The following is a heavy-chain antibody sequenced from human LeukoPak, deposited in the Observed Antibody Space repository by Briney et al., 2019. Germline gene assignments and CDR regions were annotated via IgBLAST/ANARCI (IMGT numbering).Heavy chain of an antibody. CDR3: PRVFSYYTYSFDY. D-gene: IGHD3-22*01. Sequence: GGSLRLSCAGFGFTFRSYEMNWVRQAPGKGLGWISYISSTGSAIYYADSVKGRFTISRDNAKNSLYLQMNSLRAEGTAVYYCPRVFSYYTYSFDYWGQGTLVTVSS. J-gene: IGHJ4*02. CDR2: ISSTGSAI. CDR1: GFTFRSYE. V-gene: IGHV3-48*03.